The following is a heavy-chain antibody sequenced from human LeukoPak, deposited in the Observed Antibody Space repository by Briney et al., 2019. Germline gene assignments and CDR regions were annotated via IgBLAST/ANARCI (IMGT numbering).Heavy chain of an antibody. CDR1: GFSLGSYW. Sequence: GGSLRLSCTASGFSLGSYWMSWVRQAPGKGLEWVANINQDASRKYYAGSVTGRFSVSRDNAQNSLRLQMDSLRAEDTAVYYCVREGPNLFEYWGQGTLVTVSS. J-gene: IGHJ4*02. V-gene: IGHV3-7*03. CDR2: INQDASRK. D-gene: IGHD5-24*01. CDR3: VREGPNLFEY.